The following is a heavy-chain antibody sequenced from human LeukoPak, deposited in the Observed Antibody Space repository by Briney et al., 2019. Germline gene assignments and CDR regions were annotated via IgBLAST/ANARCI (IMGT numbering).Heavy chain of an antibody. J-gene: IGHJ4*02. CDR2: ISSSGDTI. V-gene: IGHV3-48*03. D-gene: IGHD5-18*01. CDR1: GFTFSSYE. Sequence: GGSLRLSCAASGFTFSSYEMNWVRQAPGKGLEWVSYISSSGDTIYYADSVKGRFTISRDNSKNTLYLQMNSLRAEDTAVYYCAKRYSCEEGYFDYWGQGTLVTVSS. CDR3: AKRYSCEEGYFDY.